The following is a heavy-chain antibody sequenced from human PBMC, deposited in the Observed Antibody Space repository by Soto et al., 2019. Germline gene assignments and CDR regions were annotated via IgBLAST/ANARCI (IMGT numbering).Heavy chain of an antibody. V-gene: IGHV4-59*08. J-gene: IGHJ5*02. CDR3: AGQPYNSRFDP. CDR1: GGSISNYF. D-gene: IGHD1-20*01. Sequence: PSETLSLTCTVSGGSISNYFWSWIRQPPGKGLEWIGYIYDIKSTNYNPSLKSRVTISVDTSKNQFSLKLSSVTAADTAVYYCAGQPYNSRFDPWGQGTLVTVS. CDR2: IYDIKST.